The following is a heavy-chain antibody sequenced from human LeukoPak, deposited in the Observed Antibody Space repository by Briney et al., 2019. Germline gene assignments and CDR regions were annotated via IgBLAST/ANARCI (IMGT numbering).Heavy chain of an antibody. D-gene: IGHD2-2*01. CDR1: GDSVSSNSVT. V-gene: IGHV6-1*01. Sequence: SQTLSLTCAISGDSVSSNSVTWNWIRQSPSRGLEWLGRTYYRSTWYNDYAVSVRGRITVNTDTSKNQFSLHLNSVTPEDTAVYYCARRLTQYDCFDPWGQGILVTVSS. J-gene: IGHJ5*02. CDR3: ARRLTQYDCFDP. CDR2: TYYRSTWYN.